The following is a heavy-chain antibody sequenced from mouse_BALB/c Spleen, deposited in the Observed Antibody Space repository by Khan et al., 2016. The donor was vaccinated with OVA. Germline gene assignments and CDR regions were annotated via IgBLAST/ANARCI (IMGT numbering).Heavy chain of an antibody. D-gene: IGHD1-1*01. Sequence: EVQLQESGPELVKPGASVKMSCKASGYTFTSYVMHWVKQKPGQGLEWIGYINPYNVGTIHNEKFRGKATLTSDKSSSTAYMELSSLTSEDSAVFYCARYASSSYYAMDYWGQGTSVTVSS. J-gene: IGHJ4*01. CDR3: ARYASSSYYAMDY. CDR2: INPYNVGT. V-gene: IGHV1S136*01. CDR1: GYTFTSYV.